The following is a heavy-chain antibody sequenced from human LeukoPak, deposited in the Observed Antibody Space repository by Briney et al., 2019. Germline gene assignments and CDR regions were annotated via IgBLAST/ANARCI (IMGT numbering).Heavy chain of an antibody. J-gene: IGHJ4*02. CDR2: ISNSGSNL. Sequence: GGSLRLSCAASGFTFRSYAMNWVRQAPGKGLEWVASISNSGSNLYYADSVKGRFTMSRDNAKNSLHLQMDSLRAEDTAVYYCARGHSLDYWGQGNLVTVSS. D-gene: IGHD2-21*01. V-gene: IGHV3-21*01. CDR1: GFTFRSYA. CDR3: ARGHSLDY.